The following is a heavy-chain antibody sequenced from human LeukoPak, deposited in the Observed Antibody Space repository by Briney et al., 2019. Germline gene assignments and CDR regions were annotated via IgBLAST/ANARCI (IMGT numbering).Heavy chain of an antibody. J-gene: IGHJ4*02. CDR1: GFTFSRYS. V-gene: IGHV3-21*01. Sequence: GGSLRLSSAVSGFTFSRYSMNWVRQAPGKGLEWVSCITSSSSYIYYADSVKGRFTISRDNAKNSLYLQMNSLRAEDTAVYYCSRQFSSYFDYWGQGTLVTVSS. CDR3: SRQFSSYFDY. CDR2: ITSSSSYI.